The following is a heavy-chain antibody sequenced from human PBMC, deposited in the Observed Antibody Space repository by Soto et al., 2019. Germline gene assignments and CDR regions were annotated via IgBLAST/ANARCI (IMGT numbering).Heavy chain of an antibody. CDR2: IKSKTDGGTT. Sequence: GGSLRLSCAASGFTFSNAWMSWVRQAPGKGLEWVGRIKSKTDGGTTDYAAPVKGRCTISRDDSKNTLYLQMNSLKTEDTAVYYCTTVYSSSILRNYWGQGTLVTFSS. D-gene: IGHD6-6*01. CDR3: TTVYSSSILRNY. J-gene: IGHJ4*02. V-gene: IGHV3-15*01. CDR1: GFTFSNAW.